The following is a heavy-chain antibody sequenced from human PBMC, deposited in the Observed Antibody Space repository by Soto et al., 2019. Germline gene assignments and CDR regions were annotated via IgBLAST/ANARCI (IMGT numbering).Heavy chain of an antibody. CDR3: ARDYCPVGSCSGSWFDP. Sequence: ASVKVSCKASGYTFTSYYMHWVRQAPGQGLEWMGIINPSGGSTSYAQKFQGRVTMTRDTSTSTVYMELSSLRSEDTAVYYRARDYCPVGSCSGSWFDPWGQGTLVTVSS. J-gene: IGHJ5*02. CDR1: GYTFTSYY. D-gene: IGHD2-15*01. CDR2: INPSGGST. V-gene: IGHV1-46*01.